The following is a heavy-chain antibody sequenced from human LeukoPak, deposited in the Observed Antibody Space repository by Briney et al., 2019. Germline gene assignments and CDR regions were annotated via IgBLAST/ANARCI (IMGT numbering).Heavy chain of an antibody. CDR2: IADDGSNK. V-gene: IGHV3-30*04. J-gene: IGHJ3*02. D-gene: IGHD2-2*03. CDR3: ARVDDLDAFDT. Sequence: GGSLRLSCAASGFTFSSYAMHWVRQAPGKGLEWVAVIADDGSNKYYADSVKDRFTISRDNSNNTLYLQMNSLRVEDTAVYYCARVDDLDAFDTWGQGTLVTVSS. CDR1: GFTFSSYA.